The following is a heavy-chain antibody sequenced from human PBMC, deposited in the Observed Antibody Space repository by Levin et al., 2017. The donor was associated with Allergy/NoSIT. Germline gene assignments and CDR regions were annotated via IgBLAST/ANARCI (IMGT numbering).Heavy chain of an antibody. J-gene: IGHJ3*02. CDR3: ARDIYRGSSDAFDI. CDR2: ISYNGGST. CDR1: GFSFSSYA. Sequence: GGSLRLSCAASGFSFSSYAMHWVRQAPGKGLEYVSAISYNGGSTGYADSVKGRFTVSRDNSKNTLFLQMGSLRAEDMAVYYCARDIYRGSSDAFDIWGQGTMVTVSS. V-gene: IGHV3-64*02. D-gene: IGHD5-12*01.